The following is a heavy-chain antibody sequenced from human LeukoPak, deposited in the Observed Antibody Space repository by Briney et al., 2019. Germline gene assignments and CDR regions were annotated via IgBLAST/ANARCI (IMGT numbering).Heavy chain of an antibody. V-gene: IGHV3-21*01. CDR2: ISSSSSYI. CDR1: GFTFSSYS. D-gene: IGHD6-19*01. Sequence: GGSLRLSCAASGFTFSSYSMNWVRQAPGKGLEWVSSISSSSSYIYYADSVKGRFTISRDNAKNSLYLQMNSLRAKDTAVYYCARKSVAVAARWFDPWGQGTLVTVSS. CDR3: ARKSVAVAARWFDP. J-gene: IGHJ5*02.